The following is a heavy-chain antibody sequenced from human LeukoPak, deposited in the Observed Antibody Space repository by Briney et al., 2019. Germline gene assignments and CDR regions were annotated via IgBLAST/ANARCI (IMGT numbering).Heavy chain of an antibody. J-gene: IGHJ3*01. CDR1: GGSISSSDYY. D-gene: IGHD3-22*01. V-gene: IGHV4-39*01. CDR3: ARHTTYYYDSNGYPRGAFDV. CDR2: IYFSGGT. Sequence: KPSETLSLTCTVSGGSISSSDYYWGWIRQPPGKGLEWIGSIYFSGGTYYNPSLKSRVTISVDTSKNQFSLKLSSVTAADTAVYYCARHTTYYYDSNGYPRGAFDVWGQGTVVTVSS.